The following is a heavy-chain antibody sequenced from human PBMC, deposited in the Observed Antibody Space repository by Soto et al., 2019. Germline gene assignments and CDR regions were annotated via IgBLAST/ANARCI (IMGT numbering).Heavy chain of an antibody. J-gene: IGHJ6*02. CDR1: GFTFSSYW. D-gene: IGHD2-15*01. CDR2: ISGSGDST. V-gene: IGHV3-23*01. Sequence: PGGSLRLSCAASGFTFSSYWMHWVRQAPGKGLEWVSGISGSGDSTYYADSVKGRFTVSRDNSKNTLYLQMNSLRAEDTAVYYCARDNPAAGMDVWGQGTTVTVS. CDR3: ARDNPAAGMDV.